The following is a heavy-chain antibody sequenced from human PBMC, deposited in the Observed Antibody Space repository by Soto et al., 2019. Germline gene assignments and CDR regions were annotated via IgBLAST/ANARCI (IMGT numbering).Heavy chain of an antibody. D-gene: IGHD2-21*01. J-gene: IGHJ4*02. Sequence: GGSLRLSCVCSVFTFNYAIMCVRQAPGKGQEWVSGITGGGSTEYIASVKGRFTISRDNSKNTVYLQMNSLRAEDTAMYYCAKDAVYNDGLWLVSDWGRGTLVTVSS. CDR1: VFTFNYA. V-gene: IGHV3-23*01. CDR3: AKDAVYNDGLWLVSD. CDR2: ITGGGST.